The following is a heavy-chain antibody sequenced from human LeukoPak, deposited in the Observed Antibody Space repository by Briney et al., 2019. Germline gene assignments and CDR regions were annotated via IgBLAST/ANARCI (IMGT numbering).Heavy chain of an antibody. CDR3: AREVAAAADYYYYGMDV. D-gene: IGHD6-13*01. CDR2: ISSSSSYI. Sequence: PGGSLRLSCAASGFTFSTYEMNWVRQAPGKGLEWVSSISSSSSYIYYADSVKGRFTISRDNAKNSLYLQMNSLRAEDTAVYYCAREVAAAADYYYYGMDVWGQGTTVTVSS. J-gene: IGHJ6*02. CDR1: GFTFSTYE. V-gene: IGHV3-21*01.